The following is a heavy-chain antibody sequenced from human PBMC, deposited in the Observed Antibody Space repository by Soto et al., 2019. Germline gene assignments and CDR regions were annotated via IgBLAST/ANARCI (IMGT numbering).Heavy chain of an antibody. CDR1: GGSFSGYY. CDR2: INHSGST. CDR3: ARVAFLRRFSFFDY. V-gene: IGHV4-34*01. J-gene: IGHJ4*02. Sequence: PSETLSLTCAVYGGSFSGYYWSWIRQPPGKGLEWIGEINHSGSTNYNPSLKSRVTISVDTSKNQFSLKLSSVTAADTAVYYCARVAFLRRFSFFDYWGQGTLVTVSS. D-gene: IGHD3-10*01.